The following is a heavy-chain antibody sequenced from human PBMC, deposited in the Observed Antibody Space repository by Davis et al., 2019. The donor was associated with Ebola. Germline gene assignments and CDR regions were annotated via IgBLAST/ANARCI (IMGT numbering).Heavy chain of an antibody. V-gene: IGHV4-59*08. D-gene: IGHD6-13*01. J-gene: IGHJ4*02. CDR1: GGSISSYY. CDR2: IYYSGST. Sequence: SETLSLTCTVSGGSISSYYWSWIRQPPGKGLEWIGYIYYSGSTNYNPSLMSRVTISVDTSKNQFSLKLSSVTAADTAVYYCAGGYSSSWYPFVYWGQGTLVTVSS. CDR3: AGGYSSSWYPFVY.